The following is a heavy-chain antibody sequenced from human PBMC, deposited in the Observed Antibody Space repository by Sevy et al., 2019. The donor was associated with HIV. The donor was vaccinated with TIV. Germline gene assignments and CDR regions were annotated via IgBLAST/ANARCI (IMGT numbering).Heavy chain of an antibody. V-gene: IGHV1-46*01. CDR1: GYTFTSYH. Sequence: ASVKVSCKTSGYTFTSYHVHWVRQAPGQGLEWMGMVNPSGGSTTYTQKFQGRVIVTRDVSTRTVYMELSGLRFEDTAVYYCAVLGSYYDYFDYWGQGTLVTVSS. CDR2: VNPSGGST. CDR3: AVLGSYYDYFDY. J-gene: IGHJ4*02. D-gene: IGHD1-26*01.